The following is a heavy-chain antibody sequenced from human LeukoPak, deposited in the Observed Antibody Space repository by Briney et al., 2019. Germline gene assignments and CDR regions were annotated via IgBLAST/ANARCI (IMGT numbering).Heavy chain of an antibody. J-gene: IGHJ4*02. CDR3: AGDRGSEYDS. D-gene: IGHD3-16*01. V-gene: IGHV4-39*07. Sequence: SETLSLTCTVSGGSISSNSYFWGWIRQPPGKGLEWIGAIHYSGTTFHNPSLQSRVTISLDPSRNQFSLKVSSVTAADTAVYYCAGDRGSEYDSWGQGTLVTVSS. CDR2: IHYSGTT. CDR1: GGSISSNSYF.